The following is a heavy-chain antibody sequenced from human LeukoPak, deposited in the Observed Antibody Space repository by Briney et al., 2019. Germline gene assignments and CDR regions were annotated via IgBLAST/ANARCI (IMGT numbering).Heavy chain of an antibody. CDR2: INPNSGGT. CDR1: GYTFTGYY. J-gene: IGHJ4*02. Sequence: ASVKVSCKASGYTFTGYYMHWVRQTPGQGLEWIGWINPNSGGTNYAQKFQGRVTMTRDTSISTAYMELSRLRSDDTAVYYCARVLMVTFLAAAAQPLGYWGQGTLVTVSS. D-gene: IGHD6-13*01. CDR3: ARVLMVTFLAAAAQPLGY. V-gene: IGHV1-2*02.